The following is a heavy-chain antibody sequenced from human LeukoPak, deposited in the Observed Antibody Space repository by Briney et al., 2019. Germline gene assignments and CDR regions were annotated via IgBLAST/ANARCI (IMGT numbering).Heavy chain of an antibody. CDR3: ARDYSSIAAWIVWFDP. Sequence: PGGSLRLSCAASGFTFSSYWMSWVRQAPGKGLEWVANIKQDGSEKYYVDSVKGRFTISRDNAKNSLYLHMNSLRAEDKAVYYCARDYSSIAAWIVWFDPWGQGTLVTVCS. CDR2: IKQDGSEK. D-gene: IGHD6-6*01. V-gene: IGHV3-7*01. J-gene: IGHJ5*02. CDR1: GFTFSSYW.